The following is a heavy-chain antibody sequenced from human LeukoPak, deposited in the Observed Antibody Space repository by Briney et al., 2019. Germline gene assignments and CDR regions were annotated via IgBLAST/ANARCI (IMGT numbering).Heavy chain of an antibody. J-gene: IGHJ4*02. D-gene: IGHD6-19*01. Sequence: GGSLRLSCAASGFTFSSYWMSWVRQAPGKGLEWVANIKQDGSEKYYVDSVKGRLTISRDNAKNSLYLQMNSLRAEDTAVYYCARVSSLIAVAGTFDYWGQGTLVTVSS. CDR3: ARVSSLIAVAGTFDY. CDR1: GFTFSSYW. CDR2: IKQDGSEK. V-gene: IGHV3-7*01.